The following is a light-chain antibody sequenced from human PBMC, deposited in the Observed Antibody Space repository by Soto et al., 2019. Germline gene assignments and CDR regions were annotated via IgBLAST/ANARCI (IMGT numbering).Light chain of an antibody. CDR3: MQGSRWPLT. CDR2: KVS. J-gene: IGKJ4*01. V-gene: IGKV2-30*01. Sequence: DVVLTQSPLSLPVTLGQPASISCRSSHSLANSDGNTFLHWFQQRPGQSPRRLIYKVSNRDPGVPDRFSGSGSGTDFTLKISRVEAEDVGVYYCMQGSRWPLTFGGGTKVEIK. CDR1: HSLANSDGNTF.